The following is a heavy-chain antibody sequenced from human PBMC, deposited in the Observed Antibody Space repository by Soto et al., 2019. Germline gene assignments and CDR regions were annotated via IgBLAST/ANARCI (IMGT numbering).Heavy chain of an antibody. V-gene: IGHV3-30*18. D-gene: IGHD5-18*01. CDR3: AKVVRADTMSSNFYYYSGMDV. CDR2: ISNDGSIK. J-gene: IGHJ6*02. Sequence: PGGSLRLSCSASGFSFSTYGMHWFRQAPGKGLEWMAVISNDGSIKYYADSVKGRFTISRDNSKDTLFLQMNSLRGEDTAVYYCAKVVRADTMSSNFYYYSGMDVWGQGTTVTVSS. CDR1: GFSFSTYG.